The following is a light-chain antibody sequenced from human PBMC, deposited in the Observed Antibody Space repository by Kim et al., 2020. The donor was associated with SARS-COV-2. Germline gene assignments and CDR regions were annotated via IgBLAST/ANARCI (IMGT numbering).Light chain of an antibody. CDR2: DDS. Sequence: TVHNSCSRSSANIVSNYVQEYQQRAGSAPTTVIYDDSRRPSGVPARFSGSIDSSSNSASLTISGLQTEDEADYYCQSYDSNTQVVFGGGTQLTVL. V-gene: IGLV6-57*03. J-gene: IGLJ3*02. CDR1: SANIVSNY. CDR3: QSYDSNTQVV.